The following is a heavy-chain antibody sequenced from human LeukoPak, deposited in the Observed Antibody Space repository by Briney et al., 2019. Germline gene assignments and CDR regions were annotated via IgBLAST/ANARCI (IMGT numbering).Heavy chain of an antibody. V-gene: IGHV4-30-4*08. CDR3: ASLATTVTEARFDY. Sequence: PSETLSLTCTVSGGSISSSDYYWGWIRQPPGKGLEWIGYIYYSGSTYYNPSLKSRVTISVDTSKNQFSLKLSSVTAADTAVYYCASLATTVTEARFDYWGQGTLVTVSS. D-gene: IGHD4-17*01. J-gene: IGHJ4*02. CDR1: GGSISSSDYY. CDR2: IYYSGST.